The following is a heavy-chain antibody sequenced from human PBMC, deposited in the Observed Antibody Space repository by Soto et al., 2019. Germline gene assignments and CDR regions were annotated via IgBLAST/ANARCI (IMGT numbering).Heavy chain of an antibody. J-gene: IGHJ3*01. V-gene: IGHV3-7*01. D-gene: IGHD3-22*01. CDR3: ARIYYTSRGPTKYRAFDF. CDR2: IKQDGGEE. Sequence: GGSLRLSCAASGFTFSDYSMGWVRQSPGKGLEGVANIKQDGGEEDYVDSVKGRLTISRDNAKNSLYLQMNSLRAEDAAVYYCARIYYTSRGPTKYRAFDFWGQGTMITVSS. CDR1: GFTFSDYS.